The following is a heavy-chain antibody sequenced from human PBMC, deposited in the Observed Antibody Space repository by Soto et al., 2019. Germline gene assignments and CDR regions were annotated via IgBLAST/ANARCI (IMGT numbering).Heavy chain of an antibody. V-gene: IGHV1-3*01. CDR1: GYTFTSYA. J-gene: IGHJ6*02. D-gene: IGHD1-26*01. CDR3: ASGVKGGSNPEVGVFNYYYYYGMDV. CDR2: INAGNGNT. Sequence: ASVKVSCKASGYTFTSYAMHWVRQAPGQRLEWMGWINAGNGNTKYSQKFQGRVTITRDTSASTAYMELSSLRSEDTAVYYCASGVKGGSNPEVGVFNYYYYYGMDVWGQGTTVTVSS.